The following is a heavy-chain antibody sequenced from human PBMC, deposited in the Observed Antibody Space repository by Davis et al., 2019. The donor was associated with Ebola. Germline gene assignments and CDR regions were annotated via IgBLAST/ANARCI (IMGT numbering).Heavy chain of an antibody. CDR3: ACYVLG. J-gene: IGHJ4*02. V-gene: IGHV3-21*06. Sequence: GESLKISCAASGFTFSDYYMNWIRQAPGKGLEWVSSISSSSSYIYYADSVKGRFTISRDNAKNTLYLQMNSLRVEDTAVYYCACYVLGWGQGTLVTVSS. CDR2: ISSSSSYI. CDR1: GFTFSDYY. D-gene: IGHD2-8*01.